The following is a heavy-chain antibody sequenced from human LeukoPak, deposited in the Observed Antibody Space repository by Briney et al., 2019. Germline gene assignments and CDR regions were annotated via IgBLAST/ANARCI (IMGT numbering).Heavy chain of an antibody. J-gene: IGHJ6*03. CDR3: ARDRVGSGYWGSYYFMDV. D-gene: IGHD3-22*01. Sequence: GGSLRLSCAASGFTFSDYHMSWIRQAPGKGLEWISFIISSGNTIHYADSVKGRFTISRDNAKNSLYLQINSLRPEDTAVYYCARDRVGSGYWGSYYFMDVWGKGTTVTVSS. CDR2: IISSGNTI. CDR1: GFTFSDYH. V-gene: IGHV3-11*04.